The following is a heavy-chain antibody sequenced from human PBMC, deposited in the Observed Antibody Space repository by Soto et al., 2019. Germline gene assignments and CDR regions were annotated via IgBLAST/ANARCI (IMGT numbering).Heavy chain of an antibody. J-gene: IGHJ4*02. CDR1: GGSFSGYY. V-gene: IGHV4-34*01. Sequence: PSETLSLTCAVYGGSFSGYYWTWIRQPPGTGLEWIGEINHSGSTNYNPSLKSRVTISVDTSKNQFSLKLTSVTAADTAVYYCARNKITGLFDYGGKGPLVTVSS. CDR3: ARNKITGLFDY. CDR2: INHSGST. D-gene: IGHD2-8*02.